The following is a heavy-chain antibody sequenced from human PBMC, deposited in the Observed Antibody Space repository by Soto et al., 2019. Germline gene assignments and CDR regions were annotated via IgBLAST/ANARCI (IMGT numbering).Heavy chain of an antibody. D-gene: IGHD2-2*01. V-gene: IGHV4-31*03. CDR2: IYYSGST. Sequence: TLSLTCTVSGGSISSGGYYWTWIRQHPGKGLEWIGYIYYSGSTYYNPSLKSRVTISVDTSRDQFSLKLSSVTAADTAVYYCARAVPTATLAMDYWGQGTLVTVSS. J-gene: IGHJ4*02. CDR3: ARAVPTATLAMDY. CDR1: GGSISSGGYY.